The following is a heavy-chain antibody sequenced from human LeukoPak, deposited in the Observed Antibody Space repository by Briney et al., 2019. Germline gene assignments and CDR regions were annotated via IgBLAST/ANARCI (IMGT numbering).Heavy chain of an antibody. D-gene: IGHD3-22*01. CDR2: IYTSGST. J-gene: IGHJ3*02. CDR3: ERGPYSYDSSGAFDI. V-gene: IGHV4-4*07. Sequence: KPSETLSLTCTVSGGSISSYYWSWIRQPAGKGLEWIGRIYTSGSTNYNPSLKSRVTMSVDTSKNQFSLKLSSVTAADTAVYFCERGPYSYDSSGAFDIWGQGTMVTVSS. CDR1: GGSISSYY.